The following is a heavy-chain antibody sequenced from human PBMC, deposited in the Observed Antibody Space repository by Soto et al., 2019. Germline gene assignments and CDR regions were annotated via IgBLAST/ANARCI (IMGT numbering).Heavy chain of an antibody. J-gene: IGHJ4*02. V-gene: IGHV3-7*01. CDR1: GFTFGIYW. Sequence: EVQLVESGGGLVQPGGSLRLSCAVSGFTFGIYWMTWFRLIPGKGLEWVAYIKPDCSATYYVDSVKGRFTISRDNAKNSLYLQMNSLRVEDTSVYYCARAGYCGPGCYYYFDYWGQGTLVTVSS. CDR2: IKPDCSAT. D-gene: IGHD2-21*02. CDR3: ARAGYCGPGCYYYFDY.